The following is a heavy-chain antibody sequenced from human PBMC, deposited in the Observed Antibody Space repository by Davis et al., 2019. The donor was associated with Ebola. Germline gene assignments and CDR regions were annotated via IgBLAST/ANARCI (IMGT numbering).Heavy chain of an antibody. J-gene: IGHJ5*02. CDR1: GGSISSGPYY. Sequence: LETLSLTCTVSGGSISSGPYYCGWIRQPPGKGLEWIGSIYYSGSTYYNPSLKSQVAMSVDTSRNQFSLKLTSVTAADTAVYYWARVVHYGSGSYYGRLDPWGQGILVTVSS. D-gene: IGHD3-10*01. CDR2: IYYSGST. V-gene: IGHV4-39*07. CDR3: ARVVHYGSGSYYGRLDP.